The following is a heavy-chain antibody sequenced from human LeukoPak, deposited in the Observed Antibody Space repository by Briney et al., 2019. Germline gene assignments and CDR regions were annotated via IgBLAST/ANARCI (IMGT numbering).Heavy chain of an antibody. V-gene: IGHV1-69*13. CDR3: AVLRFGELSNPKEIDY. D-gene: IGHD3-10*01. Sequence: ASVKVSCKASGGTFSSYAISWVRQAPGQGLEWMGGIIPIFGTANYAQKSQGRVTITADESTSTAYMELSSLRSEDTAVYYCAVLRFGELSNPKEIDYWGQGTLVTVSS. CDR1: GGTFSSYA. CDR2: IIPIFGTA. J-gene: IGHJ4*02.